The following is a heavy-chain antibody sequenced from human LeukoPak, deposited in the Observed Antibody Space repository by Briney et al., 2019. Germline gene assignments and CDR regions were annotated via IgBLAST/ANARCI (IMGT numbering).Heavy chain of an antibody. V-gene: IGHV3-30*02. J-gene: IGHJ6*03. CDR1: GFALGTSA. CDR2: MRSDGDR. CDR3: AKDGCTSASCYTGWIGWVGHSDFYYYLDV. D-gene: IGHD2-2*02. Sequence: PGGSLRLSCEASGFALGTSAMHWVRQTPDQGLEWVAYMRSDGDRKYADSVTGRFTISRDRSKNSLFLQMNSLRGGDTAVYYCAKDGCTSASCYTGWIGWVGHSDFYYYLDVWGKGTTVTVSS.